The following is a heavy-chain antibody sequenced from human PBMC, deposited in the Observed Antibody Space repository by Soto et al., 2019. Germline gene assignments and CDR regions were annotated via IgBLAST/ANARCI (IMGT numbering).Heavy chain of an antibody. D-gene: IGHD3-10*01. Sequence: GGSLRLSCAASGFIFSDYWMNWVRQAPGMGLESVASISKDGGDKYYVDSVRGRFTISRDNAKNSLYLQIDSLRAEDTAVYYCARIRGDLWPSYYKNEFDYWGQGTLVTVSS. V-gene: IGHV3-7*01. CDR3: ARIRGDLWPSYYKNEFDY. CDR2: ISKDGGDK. J-gene: IGHJ4*02. CDR1: GFIFSDYW.